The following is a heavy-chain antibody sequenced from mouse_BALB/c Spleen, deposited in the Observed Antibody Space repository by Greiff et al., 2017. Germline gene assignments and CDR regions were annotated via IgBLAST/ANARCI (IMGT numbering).Heavy chain of an antibody. J-gene: IGHJ3*01. CDR2: IWAGGST. D-gene: IGHD2-4*01. CDR3: AREGSTMITTFAY. V-gene: IGHV2-9*02. Sequence: VQLQQSGPGLVAPSQSLSITCTVSGFSLTSYGVHWVRQPPGKGLEWLGVIWAGGSTNYNSALMSRLSISKDNSKSQVFLKMNSLQTDDTAMYYCAREGSTMITTFAYWGQGTLVTVSA. CDR1: GFSLTSYG.